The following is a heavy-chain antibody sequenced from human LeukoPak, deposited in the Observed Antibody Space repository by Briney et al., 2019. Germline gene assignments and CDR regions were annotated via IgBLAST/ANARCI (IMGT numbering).Heavy chain of an antibody. V-gene: IGHV3-33*08. Sequence: GGSLRLSCAASGFTFSSYYMHWVRQAPGKGLEWVAVVHDDGDTKYYVDSVKGRFTISRDNSKNTLYLQMSTLRDEDTAIYYCATGSGHYYDRWGQGTLVTVSS. CDR2: VHDDGDTK. J-gene: IGHJ4*02. D-gene: IGHD3-3*01. CDR1: GFTFSSYY. CDR3: ATGSGHYYDR.